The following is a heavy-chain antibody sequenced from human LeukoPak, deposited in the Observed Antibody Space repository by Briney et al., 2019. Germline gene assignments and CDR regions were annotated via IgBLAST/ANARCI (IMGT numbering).Heavy chain of an antibody. V-gene: IGHV3-48*03. CDR2: ITSSGSTI. Sequence: GGSLRLSCAASGFTFSSYEMNWVRQAPGKGLEWISYITSSGSTIYYADSVKGRFTVSRDNAKNSLYLQMNSLRAEDTAVYYCASPFYYGSGGHPFDYWGQGTLVTVSS. D-gene: IGHD3-22*01. CDR1: GFTFSSYE. CDR3: ASPFYYGSGGHPFDY. J-gene: IGHJ4*02.